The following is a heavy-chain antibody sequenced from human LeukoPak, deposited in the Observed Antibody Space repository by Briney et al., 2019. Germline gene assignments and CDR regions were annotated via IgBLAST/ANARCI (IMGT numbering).Heavy chain of an antibody. Sequence: GGSLRLSCAASGFTFSNYAMSWVGQAPGKGREWVSVISGSGGSTYYADSVKGRFTISRDNSKNTLYLQMNSLRAEDTAVYYCAKGITMVRGVVNDAFDIWGQGTMVTVSS. V-gene: IGHV3-23*01. CDR1: GFTFSNYA. D-gene: IGHD3-10*01. CDR3: AKGITMVRGVVNDAFDI. CDR2: ISGSGGST. J-gene: IGHJ3*02.